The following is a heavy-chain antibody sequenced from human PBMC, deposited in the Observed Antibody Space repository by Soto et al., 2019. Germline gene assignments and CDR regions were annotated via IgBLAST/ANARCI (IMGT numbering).Heavy chain of an antibody. CDR2: ISYDGSNK. CDR1: GFTFSSYG. J-gene: IGHJ4*02. D-gene: IGHD2-15*01. Sequence: GGSLRLSCAAAGFTFSSYGMHWVRQAPGKGLEWVAVISYDGSNKYYADSVKGRFTISRDNSKNTLYLQMNSLRAEDTAVYYCAKEQGPWVVVPAADFDYWGQGTLVTVSS. V-gene: IGHV3-30*18. CDR3: AKEQGPWVVVPAADFDY.